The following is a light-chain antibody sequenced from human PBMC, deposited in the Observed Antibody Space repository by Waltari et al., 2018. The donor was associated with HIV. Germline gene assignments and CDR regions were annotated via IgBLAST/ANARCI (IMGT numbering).Light chain of an antibody. Sequence: QSALTPSRSVSGSPGQSVTISCTGTSSDVGGSKYVSWYHQHPGKVPKLMIYDVNKRPSGVPDRFSGSKSANTASLTISGLQAEDEADYYCCSYAGSYTWVFGGGTKLTVL. J-gene: IGLJ3*02. CDR3: CSYAGSYTWV. CDR2: DVN. CDR1: SSDVGGSKY. V-gene: IGLV2-11*01.